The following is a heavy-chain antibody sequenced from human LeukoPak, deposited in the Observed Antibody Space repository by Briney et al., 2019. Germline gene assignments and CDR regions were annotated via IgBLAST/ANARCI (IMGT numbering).Heavy chain of an antibody. V-gene: IGHV4-59*12. Sequence: SETLSLTCTVSGGSISTYFWSWIRQPPGKGLEWIGYIYYSGSTNYNPSLKSRVTISVDTSKNQFSLKLSSVTAADAAVYYCARVWELSDAFDIWGQGTMVTVSS. CDR2: IYYSGST. CDR1: GGSISTYF. CDR3: ARVWELSDAFDI. D-gene: IGHD1-26*01. J-gene: IGHJ3*02.